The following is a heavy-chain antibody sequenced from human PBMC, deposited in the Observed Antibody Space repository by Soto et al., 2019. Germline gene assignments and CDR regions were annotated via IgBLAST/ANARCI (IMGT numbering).Heavy chain of an antibody. Sequence: QVQLVQSGAEVKKPGSSVKVSCKASGGTFSSYAISWVRQAPGQGLEWMGGIIPIFGTANYAQKFQGRVTVXAXXSTSTAYMELSSLRSEDTAVYYCATCTNWNDYFDYWGQGTLVTVSS. V-gene: IGHV1-69*12. J-gene: IGHJ4*02. CDR1: GGTFSSYA. D-gene: IGHD1-1*01. CDR2: IIPIFGTA. CDR3: ATCTNWNDYFDY.